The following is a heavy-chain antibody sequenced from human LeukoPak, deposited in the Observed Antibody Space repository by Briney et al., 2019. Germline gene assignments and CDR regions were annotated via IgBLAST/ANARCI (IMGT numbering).Heavy chain of an antibody. Sequence: GGSLRLSCAASGFTFSSYAMHWVRQAPGKGLEWVAVISYDGSNKYYADSVKGRFTISRDNSKNTLYLQMNSLRAEDTAVYYCAKDTTGYFDYWSQGTLVTVSS. J-gene: IGHJ4*02. CDR2: ISYDGSNK. V-gene: IGHV3-30*07. CDR3: AKDTTGYFDY. D-gene: IGHD1-14*01. CDR1: GFTFSSYA.